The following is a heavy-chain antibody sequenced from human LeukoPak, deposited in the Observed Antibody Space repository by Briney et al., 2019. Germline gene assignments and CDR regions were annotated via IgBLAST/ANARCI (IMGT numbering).Heavy chain of an antibody. CDR1: GGSISSYY. D-gene: IGHD1-26*01. Sequence: PSETLSLTCSVSGGSISSYYWSWIRQPPGKGLEWIGYIYYSGSTNYNPSLKSRVTISVDTSKNQFSLKLSSVTAADTAVYYCVRVGDSGGYSGYYYMDVWGKGTTVTVSS. CDR3: VRVGDSGGYSGYYYMDV. CDR2: IYYSGST. V-gene: IGHV4-59*12. J-gene: IGHJ6*03.